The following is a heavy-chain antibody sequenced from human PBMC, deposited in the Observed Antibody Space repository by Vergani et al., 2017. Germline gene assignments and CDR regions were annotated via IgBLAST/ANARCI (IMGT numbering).Heavy chain of an antibody. CDR3: ARDTEPYSSGWYRPDVSDHDAFDI. CDR1: GFTFSRYA. J-gene: IGHJ3*02. D-gene: IGHD6-19*01. Sequence: QVQLVESGGGVVQPGRSLRLSCAASGFTFSRYAMHWVRQAPGKGLEWVAVISYDGSNKYYADSVKGRFTISRDNSKNTLYLQMNSLRAEDTAVYYCARDTEPYSSGWYRPDVSDHDAFDIWGEGTMVTVSS. V-gene: IGHV3-30-3*01. CDR2: ISYDGSNK.